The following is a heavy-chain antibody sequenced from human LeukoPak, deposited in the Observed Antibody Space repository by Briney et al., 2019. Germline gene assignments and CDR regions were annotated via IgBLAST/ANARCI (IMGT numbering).Heavy chain of an antibody. CDR1: GASISSGGYF. CDR3: AKRAYFDWFGAFDI. D-gene: IGHD3-9*01. J-gene: IGHJ3*02. Sequence: SQTLSLTCTVSGASISSGGYFWSSIRQHPGKGLEWIGYIYYSGNTYYNPSLKSRVTISVDTSTNQFSLKLTSVAAADTAVYYCAKRAYFDWFGAFDIWGQGTMVTVSS. V-gene: IGHV4-31*03. CDR2: IYYSGNT.